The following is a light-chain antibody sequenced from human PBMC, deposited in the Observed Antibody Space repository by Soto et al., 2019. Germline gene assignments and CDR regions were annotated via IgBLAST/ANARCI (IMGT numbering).Light chain of an antibody. Sequence: EIVLTQSPATLSLSPGERASLSCRASQSVGTFLAWYQQKPGQPPRLLIYDASNRATGIPARFSGSGSGTDVTLTLSSLEPEDFAVYYCQQRSNWHPMYTFGQGTKLDIK. CDR1: QSVGTF. CDR3: QQRSNWHPMYT. J-gene: IGKJ2*01. V-gene: IGKV3-11*01. CDR2: DAS.